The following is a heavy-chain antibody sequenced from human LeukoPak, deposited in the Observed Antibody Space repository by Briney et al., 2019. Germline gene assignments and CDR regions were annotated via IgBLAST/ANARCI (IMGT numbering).Heavy chain of an antibody. J-gene: IGHJ4*02. CDR2: ISSSDTTI. V-gene: IGHV3-48*03. D-gene: IGHD2-15*01. CDR1: GFTFSSYE. CDR3: ARDRGGRSGLDD. Sequence: GGSLRLSCAASGFTFSSYEMTWVRQAPGKGLEWVSNISSSDTTIHYADSVKGRFTISRDNARNSLYLQMNSLRAEDTAVYYCARDRGGRSGLDDWGQGTLVIVSS.